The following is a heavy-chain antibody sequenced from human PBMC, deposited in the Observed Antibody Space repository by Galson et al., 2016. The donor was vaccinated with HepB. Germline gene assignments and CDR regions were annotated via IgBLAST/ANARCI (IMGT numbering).Heavy chain of an antibody. D-gene: IGHD5-12*01. CDR1: GFAFSSYG. CDR2: ISDDGNKK. J-gene: IGHJ2*01. Sequence: SLRLSCAASGFAFSSYGMHWVRQAPGKGLEWVAVISDDGNKKYYADSVKGRLTISRDSSKNTVYLQMNSLRVEDTAVYYCVKDGRGGYGGHDYGYFDLWGRGTLVTVSS. CDR3: VKDGRGGYGGHDYGYFDL. V-gene: IGHV3-30*18.